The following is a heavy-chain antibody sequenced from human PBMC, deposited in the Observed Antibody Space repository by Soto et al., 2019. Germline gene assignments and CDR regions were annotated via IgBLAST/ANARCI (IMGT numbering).Heavy chain of an antibody. Sequence: EVQLLESGGGLVQPGGSLRLSCAASGFTFSSYAMSWVRQAPGKGLEWVSAISGSGGSTYYADSVKGRFTISRDNSKNTLYLQMNSLRAEDTAVYYCAKGERLGLLLNNYYMDVWGKGTTVTVSS. CDR1: GFTFSSYA. D-gene: IGHD2-15*01. J-gene: IGHJ6*03. CDR2: ISGSGGST. V-gene: IGHV3-23*01. CDR3: AKGERLGLLLNNYYMDV.